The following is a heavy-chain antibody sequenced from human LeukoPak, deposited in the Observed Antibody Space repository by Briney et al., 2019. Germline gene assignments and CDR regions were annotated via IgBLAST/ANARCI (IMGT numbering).Heavy chain of an antibody. J-gene: IGHJ4*02. Sequence: AXVKVSCKASGGTFSSYAISWVRQAPGQGLEWMGGIIPIFGTANYAQKFQGRVTITADESTSTAYMELSSLRSEDTAVYYCARGDTPNYYDSSGYYYEFDYWGQGTLVTVSS. V-gene: IGHV1-69*01. CDR3: ARGDTPNYYDSSGYYYEFDY. CDR1: GGTFSSYA. CDR2: IIPIFGTA. D-gene: IGHD3-22*01.